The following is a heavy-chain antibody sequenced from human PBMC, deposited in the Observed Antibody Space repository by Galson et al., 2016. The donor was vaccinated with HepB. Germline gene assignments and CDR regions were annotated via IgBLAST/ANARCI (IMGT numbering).Heavy chain of an antibody. J-gene: IGHJ6*02. D-gene: IGHD2-2*01. V-gene: IGHV3-21*01. CDR1: GFIFSSYS. Sequence: SLRLSCAASGFIFSSYSMNWVRQAPGKGLEWVSSISSGSSYIYYADSVKGRFTISRDNAKNSLYQHMNSLRAEDTAVYYCARDGEYQMPDYYYYGMDVWGQGTTVTVSS. CDR3: ARDGEYQMPDYYYYGMDV. CDR2: ISSGSSYI.